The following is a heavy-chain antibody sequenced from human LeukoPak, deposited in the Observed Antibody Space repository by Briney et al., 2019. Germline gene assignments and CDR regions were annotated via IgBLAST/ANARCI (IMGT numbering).Heavy chain of an antibody. CDR3: ARDKYYYDRPGGFDP. CDR1: GFTFNIYG. CDR2: IWADGNKK. D-gene: IGHD3-22*01. Sequence: GRSLRLSCAASGFTFNIYGMHWVRQDPGKGLEWVAIIWADGNKKLYADSVKGRFTISRDNSKNTAYLQMNSLRAEDSAVYYCARDKYYYDRPGGFDPWGQGTLVTVSS. V-gene: IGHV3-33*01. J-gene: IGHJ5*02.